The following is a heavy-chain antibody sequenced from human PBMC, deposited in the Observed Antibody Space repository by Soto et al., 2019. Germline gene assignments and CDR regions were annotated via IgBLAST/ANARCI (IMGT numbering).Heavy chain of an antibody. V-gene: IGHV1-69*01. CDR3: ARDGSGDRSRASAREV. J-gene: IGHJ6*02. CDR1: GDTFSTYD. D-gene: IGHD2-15*01. Sequence: QVQLVQSGAEVKKPGSSVKVSCKASGDTFSTYDISWVRQAPGQGLEWMEGIIPISGTANYAQKFQGRVTLTADESTSTAYMVSSSLSSEETAVYYCARDGSGDRSRASAREVWGQGTEVSVSS. CDR2: IIPISGTA.